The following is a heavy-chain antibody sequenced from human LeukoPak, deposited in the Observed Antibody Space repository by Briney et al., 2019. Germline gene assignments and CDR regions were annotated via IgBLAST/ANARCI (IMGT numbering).Heavy chain of an antibody. CDR2: ISYDGSNK. CDR3: ARDQDP. Sequence: GRSLRLSCAASGFTFSSYGMHWVRQAPGKGLEWVAVISYDGSNKYYADSVKGRFTISRDNAKNSLYLQMNSLRAEDTAVYYCARDQDPWGQGTLVTVSS. CDR1: GFTFSSYG. J-gene: IGHJ5*02. V-gene: IGHV3-30*03.